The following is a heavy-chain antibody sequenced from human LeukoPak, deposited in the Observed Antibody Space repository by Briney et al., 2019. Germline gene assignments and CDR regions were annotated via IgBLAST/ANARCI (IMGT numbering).Heavy chain of an antibody. V-gene: IGHV4-30-2*01. Sequence: PSETLSLTCAVSGGSISSGGYSWSWIRQPPGKGLEWIGYIYHSGSTYYNPSLKSRVTISVDRSKNQFSLKLSSVTAADTAVYYCAREAGYSSGWYDYWGRGTLVTVSS. CDR1: GGSISSGGYS. CDR3: AREAGYSSGWYDY. J-gene: IGHJ4*02. D-gene: IGHD6-19*01. CDR2: IYHSGST.